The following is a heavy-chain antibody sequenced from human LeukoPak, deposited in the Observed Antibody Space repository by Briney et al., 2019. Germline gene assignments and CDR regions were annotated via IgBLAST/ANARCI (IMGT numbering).Heavy chain of an antibody. J-gene: IGHJ3*02. CDR1: GGSICSYH. CDR3: ARAIGIVGASDAFDI. D-gene: IGHD1-26*01. V-gene: IGHV4-59*01. CDR2: VHYTWNT. Sequence: PSETLSLTCSVSGGSICSYHWSWIRQPPGKGLEWIGHVHYTWNTKYNPSLTGRVSISLDRSKNQFSLKLSSVTAADTAVYYCARAIGIVGASDAFDIWGQGTMVTVSS.